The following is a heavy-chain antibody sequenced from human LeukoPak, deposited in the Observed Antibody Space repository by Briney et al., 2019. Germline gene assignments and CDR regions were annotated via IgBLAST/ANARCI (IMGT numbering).Heavy chain of an antibody. CDR3: AREPLGTTTVTTGDAFDI. CDR1: GGTFSSYA. D-gene: IGHD4-11*01. J-gene: IGHJ3*02. Sequence: ASVKVSCKASGGTFSSYAISWVRQAPGQGLEWMGGIIPIFGTANYAQKFQGRVTITADESTSTAYMELSSLRSEDTAVYYCAREPLGTTTVTTGDAFDIWGRGTMVTVSS. V-gene: IGHV1-69*13. CDR2: IIPIFGTA.